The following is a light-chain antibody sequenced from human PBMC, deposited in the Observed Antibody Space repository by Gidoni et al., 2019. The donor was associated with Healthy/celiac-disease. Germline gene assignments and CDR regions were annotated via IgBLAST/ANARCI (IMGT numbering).Light chain of an antibody. J-gene: IGLJ2*01. Sequence: SSELTQDPAVSVAFGQTVRITCQGDSRRSYYASWYQQKPGQAPVLVIYGKNNRPSGIPDRFSGSSSGNTASLTITGAQAEDEADYYCNSRDSSGNHFVVFGGGTKLTVL. CDR2: GKN. V-gene: IGLV3-19*01. CDR1: SRRSYY. CDR3: NSRDSSGNHFVV.